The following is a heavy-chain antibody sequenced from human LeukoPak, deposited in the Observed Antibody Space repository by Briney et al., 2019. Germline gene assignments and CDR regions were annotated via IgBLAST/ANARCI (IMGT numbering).Heavy chain of an antibody. CDR3: ARGLDIVTWYYDFWSGYYSDAFDI. CDR1: GFTVSSNY. D-gene: IGHD3-3*01. V-gene: IGHV3-53*01. CDR2: IYSGGST. Sequence: GGSLRLSCAASGFTVSSNYMTWVRQAPGKGLEWVSVIYSGGSTYYADSAKGRFTISRDNSKNTLYLQMNSLRAEDTAVYYCARGLDIVTWYYDFWSGYYSDAFDIWGQGTMVTVSS. J-gene: IGHJ3*02.